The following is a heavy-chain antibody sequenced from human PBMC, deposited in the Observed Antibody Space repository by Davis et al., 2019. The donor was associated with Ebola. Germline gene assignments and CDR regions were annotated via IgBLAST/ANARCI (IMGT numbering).Heavy chain of an antibody. Sequence: PGGSLRLSCAVYGGSFSGYYWSWIRQPPGKGREWIGEINDSGSTNYNTSLKSRVTISVDTSKNQFSLKLSSVTAADTAVYYCAVSGRSDDWGQGTLVTVSS. D-gene: IGHD5-12*01. J-gene: IGHJ4*02. CDR1: GGSFSGYY. CDR3: AVSGRSDD. CDR2: INDSGST. V-gene: IGHV4-34*01.